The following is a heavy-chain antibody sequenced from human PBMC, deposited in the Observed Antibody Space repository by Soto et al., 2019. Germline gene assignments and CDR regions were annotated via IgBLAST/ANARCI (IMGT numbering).Heavy chain of an antibody. J-gene: IGHJ6*02. CDR3: ARLGGYCSSTSCYGHYTMAV. D-gene: IGHD2-2*01. Sequence: PSETLSLTCTVSGGSISSGPYSWGWIRQPPGKGLEWIGTFYYSGSTNYNPSLESRVTISVDTSRNQFSLKVSSVTAADTAVYYCARLGGYCSSTSCYGHYTMAVWGQGTTVTVS. CDR1: GGSISSGPYS. V-gene: IGHV4-39*01. CDR2: FYYSGST.